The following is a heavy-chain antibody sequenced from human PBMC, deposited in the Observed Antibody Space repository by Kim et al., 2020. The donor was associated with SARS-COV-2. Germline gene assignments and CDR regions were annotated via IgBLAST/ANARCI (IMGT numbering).Heavy chain of an antibody. Sequence: SETLSLRCAVYVGSFSGYHWSWIRQSPGKGLEWIGEINHSGATNYNPSLKSRVAISADTSKNQFSLKLTSVTAAATAVYFCARGWVGVVPSPILGLGPHYYYYAMDVWGQGTTVTVSS. CDR2: INHSGAT. D-gene: IGHD3-3*01. V-gene: IGHV4-34*01. J-gene: IGHJ6*02. CDR3: ARGWVGVVPSPILGLGPHYYYYAMDV. CDR1: VGSFSGYH.